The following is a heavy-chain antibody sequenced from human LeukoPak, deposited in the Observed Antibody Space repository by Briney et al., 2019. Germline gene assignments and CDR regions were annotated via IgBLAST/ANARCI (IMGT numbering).Heavy chain of an antibody. D-gene: IGHD6-13*01. V-gene: IGHV4-4*02. CDR1: GGSISSSNW. Sequence: NPSETLSPTCAVSGGSISSSNWWSWVRQPPGKGLEWIGEIYHSGSTNYNPSLKSRVTISVDKSKNQFSLKLSSVTAADTAVYYCARFGITTAGQGVLWGQGTLVTVSS. CDR3: ARFGITTAGQGVL. J-gene: IGHJ4*02. CDR2: IYHSGST.